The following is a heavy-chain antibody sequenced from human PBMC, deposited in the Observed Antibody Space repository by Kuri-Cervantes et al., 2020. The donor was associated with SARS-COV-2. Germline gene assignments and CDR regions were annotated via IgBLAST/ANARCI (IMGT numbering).Heavy chain of an antibody. V-gene: IGHV4-38-2*02. D-gene: IGHD3-10*01. Sequence: SQTLSLTCAVSGYSISSGYYWGWIRQPPGKGLEWIGSINHSGSTNYNPSLKSRVTISVDTSKNQFSLKLSSVTAADTAVYYCARDGRAYGSRSRERYGMDVWGQGTTVTVSS. J-gene: IGHJ6*02. CDR3: ARDGRAYGSRSRERYGMDV. CDR2: INHSGST. CDR1: GYSISSGYY.